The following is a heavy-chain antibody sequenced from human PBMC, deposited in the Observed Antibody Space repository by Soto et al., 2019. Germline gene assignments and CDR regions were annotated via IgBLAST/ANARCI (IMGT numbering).Heavy chain of an antibody. V-gene: IGHV1-69*13. D-gene: IGHD2-15*01. Sequence: SVKVSCKASGGTFSSYAISWVRQAPGQGLEWMGGIIPIFGTANYAQKFQGRVTITADESTSTASMELSSLRSEDTAVYYCARRGYCSGGSCAPGFYGMDVWDQGTTGTSP. CDR1: GGTFSSYA. J-gene: IGHJ6*02. CDR2: IIPIFGTA. CDR3: ARRGYCSGGSCAPGFYGMDV.